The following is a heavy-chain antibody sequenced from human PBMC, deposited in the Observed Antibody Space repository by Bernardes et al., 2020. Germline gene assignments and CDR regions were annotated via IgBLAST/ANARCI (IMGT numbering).Heavy chain of an antibody. D-gene: IGHD2-2*01. CDR1: GYTFTGYY. CDR2: INPNSGGT. Sequence: ASVKVSCKASGYTFTGYYMHWVRQAPGQGLEWMGRINPNSGGTNYAQKFQGRVTMTRDTSISTAYMELSRLRSDDTAVYYCARETGTGYCSSTSCYGEDGYFDYWGQGTLVTVSS. V-gene: IGHV1-2*06. J-gene: IGHJ4*02. CDR3: ARETGTGYCSSTSCYGEDGYFDY.